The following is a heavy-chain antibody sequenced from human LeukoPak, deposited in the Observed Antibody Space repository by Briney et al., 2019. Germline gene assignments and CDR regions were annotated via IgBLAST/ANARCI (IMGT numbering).Heavy chain of an antibody. Sequence: GGSLRLSCAASGFTFSSYEMNWVRQAPGKGLEWVSYISSSDSTIYYADSVKGRFTISRDNAKNSLYLQMNSLRAEDTAVYYCARIGFRDYYYYYGMDVWGKGTTVTVSS. V-gene: IGHV3-48*03. CDR1: GFTFSSYE. CDR2: ISSSDSTI. CDR3: ARIGFRDYYYYYGMDV. D-gene: IGHD3-10*01. J-gene: IGHJ6*04.